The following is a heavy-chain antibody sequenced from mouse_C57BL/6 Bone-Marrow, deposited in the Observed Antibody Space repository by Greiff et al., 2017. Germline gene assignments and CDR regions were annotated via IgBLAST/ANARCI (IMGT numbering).Heavy chain of an antibody. D-gene: IGHD1-3*01. Sequence: EVQLVESGGGLVKPGGSLKLSCAASGFTFSSYAMSWVRQTPEKRLEWVATISDGGSYTYYPDNVKGRFTISRDNAKNNLYLQMSHLKSEDTAMYYCARPLNWNYFDYWGQGTTLTVSS. V-gene: IGHV5-4*01. CDR1: GFTFSSYA. J-gene: IGHJ2*01. CDR3: ARPLNWNYFDY. CDR2: ISDGGSYT.